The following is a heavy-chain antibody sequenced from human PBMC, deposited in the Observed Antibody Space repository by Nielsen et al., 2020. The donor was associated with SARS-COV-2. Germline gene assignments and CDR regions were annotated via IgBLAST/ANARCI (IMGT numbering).Heavy chain of an antibody. CDR3: ARGSYCSSTSCYTPNDAFDI. D-gene: IGHD2-2*02. Sequence: GESLKISCAASGFTFSSYGMHWVRQAPGKGLEWVAVISYDGSNKYYADSVKGRFTISRDNSKNTLYLQMNSLRAEDTAVYYCARGSYCSSTSCYTPNDAFDIWGQGAMVTVSS. CDR2: ISYDGSNK. CDR1: GFTFSSYG. V-gene: IGHV3-30*03. J-gene: IGHJ3*02.